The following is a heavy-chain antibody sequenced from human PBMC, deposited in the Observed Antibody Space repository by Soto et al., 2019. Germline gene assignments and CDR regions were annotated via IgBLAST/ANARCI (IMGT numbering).Heavy chain of an antibody. J-gene: IGHJ6*02. CDR1: GYTLTELS. V-gene: IGHV1-24*01. Sequence: ASVKVSCKVSGYTLTELSMHWVRQAPGKGLEWMGGFDPEDGETIYAQKFQGRVTMTEDTSTDTAYMELSSLRSEDTAVYYCATERIAAAGTHYYYHGMDVWGQGTTVTVSS. CDR3: ATERIAAAGTHYYYHGMDV. D-gene: IGHD6-13*01. CDR2: FDPEDGET.